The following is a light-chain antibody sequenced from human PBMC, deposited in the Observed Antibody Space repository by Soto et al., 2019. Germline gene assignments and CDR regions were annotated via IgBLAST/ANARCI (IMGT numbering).Light chain of an antibody. J-gene: IGKJ5*01. CDR3: QQYNNWRIT. V-gene: IGKV3-15*01. CDR1: QSVSSN. CDR2: DAS. Sequence: EIVMTQSPATLSVSPGDRATLSCRASQSVSSNLVWYQQKPGQAPRLLIYDASTRATGIPARFSGSGSGTEFTLTISSLQSEDFAVYYCQQYNNWRITFGQGTRQEIK.